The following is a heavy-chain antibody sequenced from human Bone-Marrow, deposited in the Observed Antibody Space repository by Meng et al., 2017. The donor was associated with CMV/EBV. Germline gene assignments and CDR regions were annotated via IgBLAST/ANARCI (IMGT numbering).Heavy chain of an antibody. CDR2: IYYSGST. CDR3: ARGTAENWFDP. V-gene: IGHV4-34*01. J-gene: IGHJ5*02. Sequence: SETLSLTCAVYGGSFSGYYWSWIRQPPGKGLEWIGSIYYSGSTYYNPSLKSRVTISVDTSKNQFSLKLSSVTAADTAVYYCARGTAENWFDPWGQGTLVTVSS. CDR1: GGSFSGYY.